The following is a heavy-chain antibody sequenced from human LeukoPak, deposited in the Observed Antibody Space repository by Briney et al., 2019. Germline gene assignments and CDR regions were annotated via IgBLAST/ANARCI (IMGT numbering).Heavy chain of an antibody. CDR1: GFTFSDHY. J-gene: IGHJ1*01. CDR3: ASLDSSGHH. V-gene: IGHV3-72*01. CDR2: SRNKANSYTT. Sequence: GGSLRLSCAASGFTFSDHYMDWVRQAPGKGLEWVGRSRNKANSYTTDYAASVRGRFAISRDDPKSSLYLQMNSLKTEDTAVYYCASLDSSGHHWGQGTLVTVSS. D-gene: IGHD3-22*01.